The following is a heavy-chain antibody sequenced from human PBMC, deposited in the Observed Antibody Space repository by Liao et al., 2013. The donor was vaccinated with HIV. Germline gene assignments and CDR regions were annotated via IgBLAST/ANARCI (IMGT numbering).Heavy chain of an antibody. CDR1: GGSFSGYY. Sequence: QVQLQQWGAGLLKPSETLSLTCAVYGGSFSGYYWSWIRQPPGKGLEWIGEIYHSGSTNYNPSLKSRVTISVDTSKNQFSLKLSSVTAADTAVYYCARGGRRALLGGFPQRYWGQGTLVTGLL. CDR3: ARGGRRALLGGFPQRY. V-gene: IGHV4-34*01. D-gene: IGHD2-15*01. J-gene: IGHJ4*02. CDR2: IYHSGST.